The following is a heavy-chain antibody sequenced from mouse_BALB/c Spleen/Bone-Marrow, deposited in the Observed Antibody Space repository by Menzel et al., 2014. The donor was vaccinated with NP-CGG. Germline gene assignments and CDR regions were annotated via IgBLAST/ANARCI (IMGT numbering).Heavy chain of an antibody. J-gene: IGHJ4*01. CDR1: GFNIKDTY. CDR2: IDPANGNT. Sequence: VHLQQPGAELVKPGASVKLSCTASGFNIKDTYMHWVKQRPEQGLEWIGRIDPANGNTKYDPKFQGKATITADTSSNTAYLQLSSLTSEDTAVYYCARWEYYAMDYWGQGTSVTVSP. V-gene: IGHV14-3*02. D-gene: IGHD4-1*01. CDR3: ARWEYYAMDY.